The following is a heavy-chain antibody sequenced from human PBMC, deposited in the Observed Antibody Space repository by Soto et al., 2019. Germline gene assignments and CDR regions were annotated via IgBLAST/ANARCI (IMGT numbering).Heavy chain of an antibody. CDR3: ARSLVLRFLEWLPDHNWFDP. V-gene: IGHV3-23*01. Sequence: EVQLLESGGGLVQPGGSLRLSCAASGFTFSSYAMSWVRQAPGKGLEWVSAISGSGGSTYFPDSVKGQFTISRDNSKNTLFLQMNSLRAEDTAVYYCARSLVLRFLEWLPDHNWFDPWGQGTLVTVSS. D-gene: IGHD3-3*01. J-gene: IGHJ5*02. CDR2: ISGSGGST. CDR1: GFTFSSYA.